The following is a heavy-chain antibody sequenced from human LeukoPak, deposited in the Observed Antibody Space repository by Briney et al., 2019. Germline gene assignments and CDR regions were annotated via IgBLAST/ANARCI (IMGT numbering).Heavy chain of an antibody. CDR1: GYTFTNYY. CDR2: INPSGGST. J-gene: IGHJ4*02. Sequence: EASVKVSCKASGYTFTNYYMHWVRQAPGQGLEWMGIINPSGGSTSYAQKFQGRVTMTRDTSTSTVYMELSSLRSEDTAVYYCARMLGVTTGVDYWGQGSLVTVSS. V-gene: IGHV1-46*01. CDR3: ARMLGVTTGVDY. D-gene: IGHD3-10*02.